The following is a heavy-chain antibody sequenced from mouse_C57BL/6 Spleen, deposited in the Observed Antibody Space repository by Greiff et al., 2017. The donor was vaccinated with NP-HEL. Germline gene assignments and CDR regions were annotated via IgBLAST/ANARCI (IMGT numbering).Heavy chain of an antibody. CDR2: IYPGDGDT. Sequence: QVQLQQSGAELVKPGASVKISCKASGYAFSSYWMNWVKQRPGKGLEWIGQIYPGDGDTNYNGKFKGKATLTADKSSSTAYMQLSSLTSEDSAVYFCARVATPIYYPMDYWGQGTSVTVSS. D-gene: IGHD1-2*01. J-gene: IGHJ4*01. CDR1: GYAFSSYW. CDR3: ARVATPIYYPMDY. V-gene: IGHV1-80*01.